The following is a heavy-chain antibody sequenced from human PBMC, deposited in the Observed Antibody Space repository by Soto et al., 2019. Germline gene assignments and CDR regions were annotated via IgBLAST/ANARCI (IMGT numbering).Heavy chain of an antibody. CDR3: AIEMATISDYYGMDV. V-gene: IGHV5-10-1*01. Sequence: GESLKISCKDSGYSFTSYWISWVRQMPGKGLEWMGRIDPSDSYTNYSPSFQGHVTISADKSISAAYLQWSSLKASDTAMYYCAIEMATISDYYGMDVWGQGTTVTVSS. CDR2: IDPSDSYT. CDR1: GYSFTSYW. D-gene: IGHD5-12*01. J-gene: IGHJ6*02.